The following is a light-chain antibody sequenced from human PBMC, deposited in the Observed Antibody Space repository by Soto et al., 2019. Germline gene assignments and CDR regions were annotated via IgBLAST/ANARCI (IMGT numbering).Light chain of an antibody. V-gene: IGKV1-39*01. J-gene: IGKJ1*01. CDR1: QGISTY. Sequence: DIQMTQSPSSLSASVGDRVTITCRASQGISTYLNWYQQKPGKAPKVLIYAASRLQSGVPSRFSGSGSETDFTLTISSLQPEDFATYSCQQSNSITWTFGQGTKVDIK. CDR3: QQSNSITWT. CDR2: AAS.